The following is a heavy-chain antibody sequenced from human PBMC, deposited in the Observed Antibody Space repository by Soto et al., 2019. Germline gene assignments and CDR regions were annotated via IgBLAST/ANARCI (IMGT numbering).Heavy chain of an antibody. CDR2: IFYSGSF. Sequence: TLSLTCTVSGGSISSGTSYWSWIRQRPGKGLEWIGYIFYSGSFYYTPSLRGRVMILADTSKNQFTLRLSSVTAADTAVYYCARTPETPSILGVALPYLFDYWGHGALFTVSS. CDR1: GGSISSGTSY. D-gene: IGHD3-3*01. CDR3: ARTPETPSILGVALPYLFDY. J-gene: IGHJ4*01. V-gene: IGHV4-31*03.